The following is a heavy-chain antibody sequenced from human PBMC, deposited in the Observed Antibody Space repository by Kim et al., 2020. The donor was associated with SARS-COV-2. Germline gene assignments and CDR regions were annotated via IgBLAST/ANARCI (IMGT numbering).Heavy chain of an antibody. V-gene: IGHV3-49*02. CDR3: TRIYYYDSNGFDY. Sequence: YAASVRGRFIISRHSSKSIAYLQMNSLKTEDTAVYYCTRIYYYDSNGFDYWGQGTLVTVSS. J-gene: IGHJ4*02. D-gene: IGHD3-22*01.